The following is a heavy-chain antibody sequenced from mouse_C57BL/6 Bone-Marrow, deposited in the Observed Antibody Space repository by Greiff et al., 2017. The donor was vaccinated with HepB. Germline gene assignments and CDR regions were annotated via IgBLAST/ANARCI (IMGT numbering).Heavy chain of an antibody. J-gene: IGHJ1*03. CDR3: AKVFYGST. CDR1: GFTFSSYA. CDR2: ISDGGSYT. D-gene: IGHD1-1*01. Sequence: DVMLVESGGGLVKPGGSLKLSCAASGFTFSSYAMSWVRQTPEKRLEWVATISDGGSYTYYPDNVKGRFTISRDNANNNLYLQMSHLKSEDTAIYYCAKVFYGSTWGTGTTVTVSS. V-gene: IGHV5-4*03.